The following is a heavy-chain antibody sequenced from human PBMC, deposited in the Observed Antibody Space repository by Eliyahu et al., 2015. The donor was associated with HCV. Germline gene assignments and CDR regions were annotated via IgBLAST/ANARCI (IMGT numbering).Heavy chain of an antibody. CDR3: VRASASGSYAFDI. J-gene: IGHJ3*02. D-gene: IGHD6-19*01. Sequence: ELQLVESGGGLVQPGGSLXLSCAAXGFTFSVHNMNWVRQSXGKGLEWLSYISVSSTIIYYADSVKGRFTVSRDNAKNSLDLQMSSLRAEDTAVYYCVRASASGSYAFDIWGQGTMVTVSS. CDR2: ISVSSTII. V-gene: IGHV3-48*01. CDR1: GFTFSVHN.